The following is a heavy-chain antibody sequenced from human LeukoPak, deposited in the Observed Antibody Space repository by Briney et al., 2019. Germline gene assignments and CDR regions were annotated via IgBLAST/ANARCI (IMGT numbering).Heavy chain of an antibody. J-gene: IGHJ4*02. D-gene: IGHD5-24*01. CDR2: INSDGSST. CDR3: ARAGYRDAYNL. Sequence: GGSLRLSCAASGFTFSTYWMDWVRQVPGKGLVWVSRINSDGSSTRYADSVKGRFTISRDNAKNTVSLQMSSLRAEDTAVYYCARAGYRDAYNLWGQGTLVSVSS. V-gene: IGHV3-74*01. CDR1: GFTFSTYW.